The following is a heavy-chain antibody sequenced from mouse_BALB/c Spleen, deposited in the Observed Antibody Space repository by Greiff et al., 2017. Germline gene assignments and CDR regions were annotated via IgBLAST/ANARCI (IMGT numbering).Heavy chain of an antibody. J-gene: IGHJ3*01. CDR2: IDPSDSET. CDR1: GYTFTDYN. CDR3: ARSYRYDWFAY. Sequence: VQLQQSGPELVKPGASVKISCKASGYTFTDYNMHWVKQSHGKSLEWIGMIDPSDSETHYNQMFKDKATLTVDKSSSTAYMQLSSLTSEDSAVYYCARSYRYDWFAYWGQGTLVTVSA. D-gene: IGHD2-14*01. V-gene: IGHV1S29*02.